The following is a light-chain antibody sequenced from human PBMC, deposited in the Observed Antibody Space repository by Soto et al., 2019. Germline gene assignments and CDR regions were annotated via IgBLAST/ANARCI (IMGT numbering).Light chain of an antibody. CDR1: QGIGSW. V-gene: IGKV1-12*01. Sequence: DIQMTQSPSSVSGSVGDRVTITCRASQGIGSWLAWYQQKPGKAPKLLISAATSLKRGVSSRFSGSRSGTDFALTISSLQPEDFGVYYCQQANSFPITFGQGTRQEIK. CDR2: AAT. J-gene: IGKJ5*01. CDR3: QQANSFPIT.